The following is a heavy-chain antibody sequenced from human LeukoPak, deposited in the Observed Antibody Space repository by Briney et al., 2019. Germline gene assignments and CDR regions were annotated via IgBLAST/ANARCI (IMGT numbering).Heavy chain of an antibody. D-gene: IGHD4-17*01. CDR2: ISDSSSYT. J-gene: IGHJ4*02. CDR1: GFTFSDYY. V-gene: IGHV3-11*05. CDR3: ARAGDTMVTTGNLDY. Sequence: GGSLRLSCAASGFTFSDYYMSWIRQAPGKGLEWVSYISDSSSYTNYADSVKGRFTISRDNARSSVYLQMNTLRAEDTAVYYCARAGDTMVTTGNLDYWGQGTLVTVSS.